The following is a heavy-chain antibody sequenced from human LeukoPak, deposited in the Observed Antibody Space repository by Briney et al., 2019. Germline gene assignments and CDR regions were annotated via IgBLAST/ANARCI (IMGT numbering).Heavy chain of an antibody. CDR3: AREYSGSYWTGYYFDY. J-gene: IGHJ4*01. Sequence: SETLSLTCTVSGGSISSYYWSWIRQPAGKGLEWIRRIYNSGTTNYNPSLKSRVTMSVDTSKNHLSLKLSSVTAADTAVYYRAREYSGSYWTGYYFDYWGHGTLVTVSS. CDR2: IYNSGTT. CDR1: GGSISSYY. D-gene: IGHD1-26*01. V-gene: IGHV4-4*07.